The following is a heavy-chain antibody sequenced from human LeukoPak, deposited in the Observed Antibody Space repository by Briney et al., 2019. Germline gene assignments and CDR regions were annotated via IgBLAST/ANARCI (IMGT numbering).Heavy chain of an antibody. CDR1: GFTFSSYG. CDR3: AKDLGGSYPIFDY. D-gene: IGHD1-26*01. CDR2: ISYDGSNK. Sequence: GGSLRLSCAASGFTFSSYGMHWVRQAPGKGLEWVAVISYDGSNKYYADPVKGRFTISRDNSKNTLYLQMNSLRAEDTAVYYCAKDLGGSYPIFDYWGQGTLVTVSS. V-gene: IGHV3-30*18. J-gene: IGHJ4*02.